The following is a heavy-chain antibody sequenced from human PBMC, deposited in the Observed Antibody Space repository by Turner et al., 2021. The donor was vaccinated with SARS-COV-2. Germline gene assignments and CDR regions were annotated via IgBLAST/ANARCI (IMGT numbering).Heavy chain of an antibody. V-gene: IGHV3-23*01. CDR2: INTRGDST. D-gene: IGHD5-12*01. Sequence: EVQLLESGGGLVQPGESLRLSCAASGFTFSNYDMSWLRQAPGKGPEWVSSINTRGDSTFFADSVKGRFTISRDNSKKTLFQQMTSLRAEDTAVYYCAKDEGVFTGYGNFDYWGQGTLVTVSS. CDR3: AKDEGVFTGYGNFDY. J-gene: IGHJ4*02. CDR1: GFTFSNYD.